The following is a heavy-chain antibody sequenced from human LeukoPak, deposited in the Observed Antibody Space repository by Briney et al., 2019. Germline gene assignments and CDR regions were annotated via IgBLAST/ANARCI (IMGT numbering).Heavy chain of an antibody. D-gene: IGHD3-10*01. Sequence: GGSLRLSCAASGFTVSSNYMSWVRQAPGKGLEWVSVIYSGGSTYYADSVKGRFTISRDNSKNTLYLQMNSLRAEDTAVYYCARVVTMVRGVIIRYYYYYMDVWGKGTTVTISS. V-gene: IGHV3-53*01. CDR2: IYSGGST. CDR3: ARVVTMVRGVIIRYYYYYMDV. J-gene: IGHJ6*03. CDR1: GFTVSSNY.